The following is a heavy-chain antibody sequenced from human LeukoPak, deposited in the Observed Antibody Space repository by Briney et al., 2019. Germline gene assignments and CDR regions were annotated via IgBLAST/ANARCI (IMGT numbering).Heavy chain of an antibody. CDR3: AREEADRYCSSTSCYGSGRWFDP. CDR2: ISSNGGST. J-gene: IGHJ5*02. D-gene: IGHD2-2*01. V-gene: IGHV3-64*04. CDR1: GFTLSRYG. Sequence: PGGSLRLSCSASGFTLSRYGMHWVRQAPGKGLEYISAISSNGGSTYYADSVKGRFTISRDNSKNTLYLQMNSLRAEDTAVYYCAREEADRYCSSTSCYGSGRWFDPWGQGTLVTVSS.